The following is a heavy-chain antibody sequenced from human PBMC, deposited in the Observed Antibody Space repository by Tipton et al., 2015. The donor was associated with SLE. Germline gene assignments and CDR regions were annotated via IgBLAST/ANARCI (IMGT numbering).Heavy chain of an antibody. CDR2: IKSKTDGGTT. CDR3: TTAHGSSGYYYCYGMDV. J-gene: IGHJ6*02. CDR1: GFTFSNAW. Sequence: SLRLSCAASGFTFSNAWMSWVRQAPGKGLEWVGRIKSKTDGGTTDYAAPVKGRFTISRDDSKNTLYPQMNSLKTEDTAVYYCTTAHGSSGYYYCYGMDVWGQGTTVTVSS. V-gene: IGHV3-15*01. D-gene: IGHD3-22*01.